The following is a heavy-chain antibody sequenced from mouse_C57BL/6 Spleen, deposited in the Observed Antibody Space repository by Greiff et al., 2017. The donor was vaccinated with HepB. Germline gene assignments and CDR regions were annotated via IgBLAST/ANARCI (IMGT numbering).Heavy chain of an antibody. CDR1: GYTFTSYW. D-gene: IGHD2-4*01. J-gene: IGHJ3*01. Sequence: QVQLQQPGAELVKPGASVKLSCKASGYTFTSYWMHWVKQRPGQGLEWIGMIHPNSGSTNYNEKFKSKATLTVDKSSSTAYLQLSSLTSEDSAVYYCASPYEYAAAWFAYWGQGTLVTVSA. CDR3: ASPYEYAAAWFAY. CDR2: IHPNSGST. V-gene: IGHV1-64*01.